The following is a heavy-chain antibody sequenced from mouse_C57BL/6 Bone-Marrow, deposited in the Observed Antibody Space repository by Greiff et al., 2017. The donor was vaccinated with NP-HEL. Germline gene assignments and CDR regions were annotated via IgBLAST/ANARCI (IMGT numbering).Heavy chain of an antibody. CDR1: GFTFTDYY. V-gene: IGHV7-3*01. CDR3: ARYRGYFDV. Sequence: EVQLQESGGGLVQPGGSLSLSCAASGFTFTDYYMSWVRQPPGQALEWLGFIRNKANGYTTEYSASVKGRFTISRDNYQSILYLQMNALRAEDSATYYCARYRGYFDVWGTGTTVTVSS. J-gene: IGHJ1*03. CDR2: IRNKANGYTT.